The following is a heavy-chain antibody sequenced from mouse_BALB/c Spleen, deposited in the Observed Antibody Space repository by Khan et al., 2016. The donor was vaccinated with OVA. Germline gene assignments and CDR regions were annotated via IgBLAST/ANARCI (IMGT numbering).Heavy chain of an antibody. CDR2: IWAGGST. J-gene: IGHJ2*01. V-gene: IGHV2-9*02. D-gene: IGHD1-3*01. CDR1: GFSLTSYG. Sequence: QVQLKESGPGLVAPSQSLSITCTVSGFSLTSYGVHWVRQPPGKGLEWLGVIWAGGSTNYNSALMSRLSMSKDNYKSQVFLKMNSPQTDDTAMNYCARLEDIWGQGTTLTVSS. CDR3: ARLEDI.